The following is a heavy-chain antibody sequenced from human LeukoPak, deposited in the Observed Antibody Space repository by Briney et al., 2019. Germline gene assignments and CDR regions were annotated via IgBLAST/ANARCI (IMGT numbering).Heavy chain of an antibody. J-gene: IGHJ3*02. V-gene: IGHV3-21*01. D-gene: IGHD4/OR15-4a*01. CDR3: ARDKLGANDAFDI. CDR2: ISSSSSYI. Sequence: GGSLRLSCAASGFTFSSYTMNWVRQAPGKGLEWVSSISSSSSYIYYADSVKGRFTIPRDTAKNSLYLQMNTLRAEDTAVYYCARDKLGANDAFDIWGQGTMVTVSS. CDR1: GFTFSSYT.